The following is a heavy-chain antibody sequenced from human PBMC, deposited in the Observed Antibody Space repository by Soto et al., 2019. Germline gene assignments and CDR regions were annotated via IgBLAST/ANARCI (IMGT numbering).Heavy chain of an antibody. CDR3: ARDREEHSRSHWFDP. V-gene: IGHV3-30-3*01. J-gene: IGHJ5*02. Sequence: SLRLSCAASGFTFSTYAMHWVRRAPGKGLEWVAAISYDVSDKYYADSVRGRFIISTDNFKNTLYLQMNSLRPEDTAVYYCARDREEHSRSHWFDPWGQGNLVTVSS. D-gene: IGHD6-6*01. CDR1: GFTFSTYA. CDR2: ISYDVSDK.